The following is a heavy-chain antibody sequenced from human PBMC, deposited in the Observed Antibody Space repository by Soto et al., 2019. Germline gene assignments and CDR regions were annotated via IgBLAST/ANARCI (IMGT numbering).Heavy chain of an antibody. CDR2: INAGNGNT. CDR3: ARSTNVGYCSGGSCYRLAYFDD. Sequence: ASVKVSCKASGYTFTSYAMHWVRQAPGQRLEWMGWINAGNGNTKYSQKFQGRVTITRDTSASTAYMELSSLRSEDTAVYYCARSTNVGYCSGGSCYRLAYFDDWGQGTLVTVSS. D-gene: IGHD2-15*01. CDR1: GYTFTSYA. J-gene: IGHJ4*02. V-gene: IGHV1-3*01.